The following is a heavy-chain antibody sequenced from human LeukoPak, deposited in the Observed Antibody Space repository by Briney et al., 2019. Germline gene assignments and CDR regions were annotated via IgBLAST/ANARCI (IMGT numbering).Heavy chain of an antibody. CDR1: GFTFSSYS. V-gene: IGHV3-21*01. CDR3: ARAKPGHGDYTPPYY. J-gene: IGHJ4*02. CDR2: ISSSSSYI. D-gene: IGHD4-17*01. Sequence: PGGSLRLSCAASGFTFSSYSMNWVRQAPGKGLEWVSSISSSSSYIYYADSVKGRFTISRDNAKNSLYLQMNSLRAEDTAVYYCARAKPGHGDYTPPYYWGQGILVTVSS.